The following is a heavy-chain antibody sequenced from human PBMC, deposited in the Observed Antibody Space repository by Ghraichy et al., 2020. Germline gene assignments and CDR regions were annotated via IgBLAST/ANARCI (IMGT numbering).Heavy chain of an antibody. D-gene: IGHD5-18*01. CDR3: AKDRPWIQLWSKHTPYFNY. CDR2: ISGSGGST. V-gene: IGHV3-23*01. CDR1: GFTFNSYA. J-gene: IGHJ4*02. Sequence: GGSLRLSCAASGFTFNSYAMSWVRQAPGKGLEWVSVISGSGGSTYYADSVKGRFTISRDNSKNTLYLQMNSLRAEDTAVYYCAKDRPWIQLWSKHTPYFNYWGQGTLVTVSS.